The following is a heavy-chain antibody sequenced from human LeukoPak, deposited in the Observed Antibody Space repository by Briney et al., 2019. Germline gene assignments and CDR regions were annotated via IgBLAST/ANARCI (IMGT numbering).Heavy chain of an antibody. D-gene: IGHD4-17*01. CDR3: AKDXXDGYXXYVFDY. CDR2: ISGSGGST. CDR1: GFTFSSYA. J-gene: IGHJ4*02. V-gene: IGHV3-23*01. Sequence: GGSLRLSCAASGFTFSSYAMSWVRQAPGKGLEWVSAISGSGGSTYYADSVKGRFTISRDNSKNTLYLQMNSLRAEDTAVYYCAKDXXDGYXXYVFDYWGQXTXXXVSS.